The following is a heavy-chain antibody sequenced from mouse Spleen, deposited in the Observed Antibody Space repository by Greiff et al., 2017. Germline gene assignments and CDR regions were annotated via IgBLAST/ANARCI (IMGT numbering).Heavy chain of an antibody. CDR1: GYTFTSYV. V-gene: IGHV1-14*01. Sequence: EVQLQQSGPELVKPGASVKMSCKASGYTFTSYVMHWVKQKPGQGLEWIGYINPYNDGTKYNEKFKGKATLTSDKSSSTAYMELSSLTSEDSAVYYCERSAVYYGNYDYYAMDYWGQGTSVTVSS. CDR2: INPYNDGT. D-gene: IGHD2-1*01. CDR3: ERSAVYYGNYDYYAMDY. J-gene: IGHJ4*01.